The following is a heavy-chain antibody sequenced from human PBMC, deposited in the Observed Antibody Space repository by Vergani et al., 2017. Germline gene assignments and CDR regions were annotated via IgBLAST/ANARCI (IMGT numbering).Heavy chain of an antibody. CDR1: GFTFSDYY. V-gene: IGHV3-11*05. CDR2: ISSSSSYT. D-gene: IGHD5-18*01. CDR3: ARDSRTRQLRYFDY. Sequence: QVQLVESGGGLVKPGGSLRLSCAASGFTFSDYYMSWIRQAPGKGLEWVSYISSSSSYTNYADSVKGRFTISRDNAKNSLYLQMNSLRAEDTAVYYCARDSRTRQLRYFDYWGQGTLVTGSS. J-gene: IGHJ4*02.